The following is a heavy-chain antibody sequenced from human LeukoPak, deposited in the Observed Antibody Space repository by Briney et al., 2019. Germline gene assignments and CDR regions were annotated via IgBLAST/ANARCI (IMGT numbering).Heavy chain of an antibody. J-gene: IGHJ5*02. CDR3: ARSPDVVVTAMRWFDP. V-gene: IGHV1-69*13. Sequence: SVRVSCKASGGTFSSYAISWVRQAPGQGLEWMGGIIPIFGTANYAQKFQGRVTITADESTSTAYMELSSLRSEDTAVYYCARSPDVVVTAMRWFDPWGQGTLVTVSS. CDR1: GGTFSSYA. D-gene: IGHD2-21*02. CDR2: IIPIFGTA.